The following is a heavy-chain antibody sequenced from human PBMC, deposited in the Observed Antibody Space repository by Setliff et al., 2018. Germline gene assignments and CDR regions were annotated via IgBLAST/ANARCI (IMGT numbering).Heavy chain of an antibody. D-gene: IGHD1-20*01. CDR3: ARDEIRPITPDY. CDR2: IRASNDET. CDR1: GYTFTDYG. V-gene: IGHV1-18*01. J-gene: IGHJ4*02. Sequence: ASVTVSCKTSGYTFTDYGISWVRQAPGQRLEWVGWIRASNDETDYAQKFRGRVTMTTDTSTSTAYMEMRSLTSDDTAVYYCARDEIRPITPDYWGQGTPVTVSS.